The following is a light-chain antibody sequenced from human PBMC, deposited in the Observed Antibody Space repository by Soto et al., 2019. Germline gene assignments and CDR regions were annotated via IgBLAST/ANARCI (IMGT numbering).Light chain of an antibody. V-gene: IGKV3-20*01. Sequence: EIVLTQSPGTLSLSAGERATLSCRASQSVSSTYLAWYQQKPGQAPRLLIYGASSRATGIPDRFSGSGSGTDFALTISRLEPEDFAVYYCQQYGISSPITFGQGTRLEIK. CDR1: QSVSSTY. J-gene: IGKJ5*01. CDR3: QQYGISSPIT. CDR2: GAS.